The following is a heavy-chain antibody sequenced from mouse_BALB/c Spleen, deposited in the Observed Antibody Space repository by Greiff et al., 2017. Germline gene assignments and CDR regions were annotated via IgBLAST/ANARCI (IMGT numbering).Heavy chain of an antibody. D-gene: IGHD4-1*01. J-gene: IGHJ4*01. Sequence: QVQLKESGAELVKPGASVKLSCKTSGYTFTSYWIQWVKQRPGQGLGWIGEIFPGTGTTYYNEKFKGKATLTIDTSSSTAYMQLSSLTSEASAVYFCARSKLTGTMDYWGQGTSVTVSS. CDR2: IFPGTGTT. V-gene: IGHV1S132*01. CDR1: GYTFTSYW. CDR3: ARSKLTGTMDY.